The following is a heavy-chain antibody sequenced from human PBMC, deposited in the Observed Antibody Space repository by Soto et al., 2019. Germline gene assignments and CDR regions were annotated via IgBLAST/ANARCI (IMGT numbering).Heavy chain of an antibody. CDR2: INPSGGST. D-gene: IGHD3-10*01. CDR1: GYTFTSYY. CDR3: AIAMVRDTILYGPPDY. J-gene: IGHJ4*02. V-gene: IGHV1-46*03. Sequence: GASVKVSCKASGYTFTSYYMHWVRQAPGQGLEWMGIINPSGGSTSYAQKFQGRVTMTRDTSTSTVYMELSSLRSEDTAVYYCAIAMVRDTILYGPPDYWGQGTLVTVSS.